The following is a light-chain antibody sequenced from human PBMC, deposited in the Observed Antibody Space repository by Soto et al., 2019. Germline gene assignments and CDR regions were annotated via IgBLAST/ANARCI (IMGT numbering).Light chain of an antibody. CDR1: QSISSW. CDR3: QQYNSYSA. J-gene: IGKJ1*01. CDR2: DAS. V-gene: IGKV1-5*01. Sequence: EIQMPQSTSTLSASVGASVTITCRASQSISSWLAWCKQKPGKAPKLLIYDASSLESGVPSRFSGSGSGTEFTLPISSLQPDEFATYYCQQYNSYSAFGQGTKVDIK.